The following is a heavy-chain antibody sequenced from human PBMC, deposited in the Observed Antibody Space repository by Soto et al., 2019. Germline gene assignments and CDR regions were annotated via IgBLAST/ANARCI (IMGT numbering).Heavy chain of an antibody. Sequence: TLSLTCTVAGGSVGSGCYCWSWIRQPPGKGLEWIGYIYYSGSTNYNHSLKSRVTISVDTSKNQFSLKLSSVTAADTAVYYCARDLGISMVRGVEVAFDSWGQGTLVTVSS. CDR2: IYYSGST. CDR1: GGSVGSGCYC. D-gene: IGHD3-10*01. V-gene: IGHV4-61*01. CDR3: ARDLGISMVRGVEVAFDS. J-gene: IGHJ4*02.